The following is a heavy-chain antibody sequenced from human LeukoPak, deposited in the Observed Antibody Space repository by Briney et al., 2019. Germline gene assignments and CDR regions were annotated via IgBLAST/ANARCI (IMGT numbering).Heavy chain of an antibody. V-gene: IGHV3-33*01. CDR3: ARDAYKSTWYTDS. J-gene: IGHJ4*02. CDR1: GFTFSSYG. Sequence: PGGSLRLSCAASGFTFSSYGTHWVRQAPGKGLEWVADIWYDGSKKDYADSVRGRFTISRDNSKNTLYLQMNSLRDEDTAVYYCARDAYKSTWYTDSWGQGTLVTVSA. D-gene: IGHD6-13*01. CDR2: IWYDGSKK.